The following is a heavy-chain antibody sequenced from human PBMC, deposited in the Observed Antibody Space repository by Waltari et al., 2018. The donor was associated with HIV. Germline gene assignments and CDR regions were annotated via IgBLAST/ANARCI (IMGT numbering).Heavy chain of an antibody. J-gene: IGHJ4*02. Sequence: EVQLVESGGGLAQLGGSLRLSCVASGFTFGSFAMSWVRQAPGKGLEWVSALSGSGDKTYSPDSVKGRFIISRDNSKNTLYLQMNSLRAEDTAVYYCAKGSKGFDYWGQGTLVTVSS. CDR1: GFTFGSFA. V-gene: IGHV3-23*04. CDR3: AKGSKGFDY. CDR2: LSGSGDKT.